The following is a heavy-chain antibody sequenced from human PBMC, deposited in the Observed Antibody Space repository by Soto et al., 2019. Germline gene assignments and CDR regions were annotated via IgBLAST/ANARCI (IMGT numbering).Heavy chain of an antibody. J-gene: IGHJ5*02. V-gene: IGHV1-46*01. CDR3: ARDNSGYDSSWWFDA. CDR2: INPSGTNT. Sequence: QVQLEQSGAEVKKPGASVKVSCKASGYSFMSHWMHWVRQAPGQGLEWMGVINPSGTNTMYAQKFQGRVTLTRDMSTSTDYMELSSLTSEDTALYYCARDNSGYDSSWWFDAWGQGTLVTVSS. CDR1: GYSFMSHW. D-gene: IGHD5-12*01.